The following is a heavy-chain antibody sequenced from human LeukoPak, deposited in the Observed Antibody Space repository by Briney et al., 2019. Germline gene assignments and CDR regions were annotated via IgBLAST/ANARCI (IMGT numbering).Heavy chain of an antibody. CDR3: SRQWLVHDAFDI. CDR1: GYTFTSYD. J-gene: IGHJ3*02. D-gene: IGHD6-19*01. Sequence: ASVKVSCKASGYTFTSYDINWVRQATGQGLEWMGWISAYNGNTNYAQKLQGRVTMTTDTSTSTAYMELRSLRSDDTAVYYCSRQWLVHDAFDIWGQGTMVTVSS. V-gene: IGHV1-18*01. CDR2: ISAYNGNT.